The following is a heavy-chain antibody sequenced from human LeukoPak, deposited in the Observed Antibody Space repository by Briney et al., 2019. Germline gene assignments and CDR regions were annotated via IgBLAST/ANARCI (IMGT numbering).Heavy chain of an antibody. Sequence: PGGSLRLSCAASGFTFSTYSMNWVRQAPGKGLEWVSSISSSSTYIYYADSVKGRFTISRDNAKNSLSLQMNSLRAEDTAVFYCARGEGPGYYYDSSGYAPDYWGQGTLVTVSS. CDR2: ISSSSTYI. CDR1: GFTFSTYS. J-gene: IGHJ4*02. CDR3: ARGEGPGYYYDSSGYAPDY. V-gene: IGHV3-21*01. D-gene: IGHD3-22*01.